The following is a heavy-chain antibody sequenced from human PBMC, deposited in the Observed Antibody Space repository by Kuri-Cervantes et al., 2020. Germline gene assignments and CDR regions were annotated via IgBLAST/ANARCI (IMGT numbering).Heavy chain of an antibody. D-gene: IGHD1-26*01. CDR3: AKDMGPNDYYYYGMDV. Sequence: SLKISCAASGFTFDDYAMHWVRQAPGKGLEWVSGISWNSGSIGYADSVKVRFTISRDNAKNSLYLQMNSLRAEDTALYYCAKDMGPNDYYYYGMDVWGQGTTVTVSS. V-gene: IGHV3-9*01. J-gene: IGHJ6*02. CDR2: ISWNSGSI. CDR1: GFTFDDYA.